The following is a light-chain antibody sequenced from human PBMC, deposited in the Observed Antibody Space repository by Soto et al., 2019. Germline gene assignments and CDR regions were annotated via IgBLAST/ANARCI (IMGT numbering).Light chain of an antibody. Sequence: QSALTQPPSASGSPGQSVTISCTGTSSDVGGYKYVSWYQQHPGKAPKLMIFEVNNRPSGVPDRFSGSKSGNTASLTVSRLQAEDEADYYCSSYAGINNLGVFGTGTKLTVL. J-gene: IGLJ1*01. CDR3: SSYAGINNLGV. V-gene: IGLV2-8*01. CDR1: SSDVGGYKY. CDR2: EVN.